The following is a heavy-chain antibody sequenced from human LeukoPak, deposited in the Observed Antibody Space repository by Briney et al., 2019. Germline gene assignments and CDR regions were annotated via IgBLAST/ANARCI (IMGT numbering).Heavy chain of an antibody. V-gene: IGHV4-39*01. CDR3: ASVSLYLGYFYYMDV. CDR1: RGSITTSAYY. CDR2: IYYSGST. Sequence: SETLSLTCTVSRGSITTSAYYRGWVRQPPGKGLEWIGSIYYSGSTYYNPSLRGRLTISVDTSKNQFSLKLNSVTAADTAVYFCASVSLYLGYFYYMDVWGKGTTVTVSS. D-gene: IGHD3-16*01. J-gene: IGHJ6*03.